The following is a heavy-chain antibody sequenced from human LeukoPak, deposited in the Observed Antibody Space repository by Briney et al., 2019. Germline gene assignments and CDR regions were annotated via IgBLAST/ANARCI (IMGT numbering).Heavy chain of an antibody. J-gene: IGHJ6*03. CDR1: GGSISSHY. CDR3: AREGYSYGSTRPYYYYYYMDV. CDR2: IYYSGST. D-gene: IGHD5-18*01. Sequence: SETLSLTCTVSGGSISSHYWSWIRQPPGKGLEWIGYIYYSGSTNYNPSLKSRVTISVDTSKNQFSLKLSSVTAAGTAVYYCAREGYSYGSTRPYYYYYYMDVWGKGTTVTVSS. V-gene: IGHV4-59*11.